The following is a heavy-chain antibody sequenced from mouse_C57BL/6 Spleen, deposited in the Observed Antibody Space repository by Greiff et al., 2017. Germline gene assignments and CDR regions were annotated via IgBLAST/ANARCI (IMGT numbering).Heavy chain of an antibody. CDR2: INPNHGGT. CDR3: ARSRFAYYGSSYFDD. V-gene: IGHV1-26*01. Sequence: EVQLQQSGPELVKPGASVKISCKASGYTFTDYYMNWVKQSHGKSLEWIGDINPNHGGTSYNQKFKGKATLTVDKSSSTAYMELRSLTSEDSAVYYCARSRFAYYGSSYFDDWGQGTTLTVSS. J-gene: IGHJ2*01. D-gene: IGHD1-1*01. CDR1: GYTFTDYY.